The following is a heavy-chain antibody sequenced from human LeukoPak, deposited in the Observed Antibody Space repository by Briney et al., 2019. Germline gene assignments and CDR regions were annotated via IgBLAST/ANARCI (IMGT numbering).Heavy chain of an antibody. J-gene: IGHJ4*02. V-gene: IGHV4-39*01. D-gene: IGHD6-6*01. CDR1: GGSISTSSYY. CDR2: IYYSGST. Sequence: SETLSLTCTVSGGSISTSSYYWGWIRQPPGKGLEWIGSIYYSGSTYYNPSLKSRVTISVDTSKNQFSLKLSSVTAADTAVYYCYSLGGSSVYWGQGTLVTVSS. CDR3: YSLGGSSVY.